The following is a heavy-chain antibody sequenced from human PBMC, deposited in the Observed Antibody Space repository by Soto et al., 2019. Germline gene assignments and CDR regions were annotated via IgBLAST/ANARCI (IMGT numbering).Heavy chain of an antibody. V-gene: IGHV3-23*01. J-gene: IGHJ5*02. D-gene: IGHD3-3*01. CDR2: ISGSGGST. Sequence: PGGSLRLSCAASGFTFSSYAMSWVRQAPGKGLEWVSAISGSGGSTYYADSVKGRFTISRDNSKNTLYLQMNSLRAEDTAVYYCEKDPSGGYDFGSGYDSWFDPWGQGTLVTVSS. CDR1: GFTFSSYA. CDR3: EKDPSGGYDFGSGYDSWFDP.